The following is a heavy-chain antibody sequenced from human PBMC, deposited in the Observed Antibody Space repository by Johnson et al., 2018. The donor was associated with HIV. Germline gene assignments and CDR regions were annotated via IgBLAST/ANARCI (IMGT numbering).Heavy chain of an antibody. D-gene: IGHD3-10*02. CDR1: GFTFSSYG. J-gene: IGHJ3*02. Sequence: VQLVESGGGVVQPGRSLRLSCAASGFTFSSYGMHWVRQAPGKGLEWVSYISSSGSTIYYADSVKGRFTISRDNAKNSLYLQMNSLRAEDTAVYYCANGPIYGGAFDIWGQGTMVTVSS. V-gene: IGHV3-48*04. CDR3: ANGPIYGGAFDI. CDR2: ISSSGSTI.